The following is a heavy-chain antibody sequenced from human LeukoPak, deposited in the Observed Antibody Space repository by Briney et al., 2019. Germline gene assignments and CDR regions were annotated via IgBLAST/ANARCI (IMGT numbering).Heavy chain of an antibody. Sequence: ASVKVSCKASGYTFTSYGISWVRQAPGQGLEWMGWISAYNGNTNYAQKLQGRVTMTTDTSTSTAYMELRSLRSDGTVVYYCARDGRYYDSSGDEEIDYWGQGTLVTVSS. CDR2: ISAYNGNT. CDR1: GYTFTSYG. D-gene: IGHD3-22*01. J-gene: IGHJ4*02. V-gene: IGHV1-18*01. CDR3: ARDGRYYDSSGDEEIDY.